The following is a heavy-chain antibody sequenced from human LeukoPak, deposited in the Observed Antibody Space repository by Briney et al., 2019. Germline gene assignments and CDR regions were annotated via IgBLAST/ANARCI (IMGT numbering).Heavy chain of an antibody. V-gene: IGHV4-59*12. CDR3: ARTGYSYSNYYQTLDY. J-gene: IGHJ4*02. CDR1: GGSIGSYY. CDR2: MHYSGST. Sequence: SETLSLTCTVSGGSIGSYYWSWIRQPPGRGLEWIGYMHYSGSTNNNPSLKSRLSISVDTSKNQFSLKLSSVTAADTAVYYCARTGYSYSNYYQTLDYWGQGTLVTVSS. D-gene: IGHD4-11*01.